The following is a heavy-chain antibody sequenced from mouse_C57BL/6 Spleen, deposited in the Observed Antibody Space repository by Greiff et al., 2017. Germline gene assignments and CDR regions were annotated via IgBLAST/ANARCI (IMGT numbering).Heavy chain of an antibody. J-gene: IGHJ1*03. Sequence: EVNVVESGGGLVKPGGSLKLSCAASGFTFSDYGMHWVRQAPEKGLEWVAYISSGSSTIYYADTVKGRFTISRDNAKNTLFLQMTSLRSEDTAMYYCARSITTVAYWYFDVWGTGTTVTVSS. CDR2: ISSGSSTI. CDR1: GFTFSDYG. D-gene: IGHD1-1*01. CDR3: ARSITTVAYWYFDV. V-gene: IGHV5-17*01.